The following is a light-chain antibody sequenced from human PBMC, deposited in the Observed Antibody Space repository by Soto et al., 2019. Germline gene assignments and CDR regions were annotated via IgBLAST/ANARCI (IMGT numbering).Light chain of an antibody. CDR3: QQYNNWPWT. V-gene: IGKV3-15*01. J-gene: IGKJ1*01. CDR2: GAS. Sequence: EIVITQSPATLSVSPGERATPSCRASQSVSSNLAWYQQKPGQAPRLLIYGASTRATGIPARFSGSGSGTEFTLTISSLQSEDFAVYYCQQYNNWPWTFGQGTKV. CDR1: QSVSSN.